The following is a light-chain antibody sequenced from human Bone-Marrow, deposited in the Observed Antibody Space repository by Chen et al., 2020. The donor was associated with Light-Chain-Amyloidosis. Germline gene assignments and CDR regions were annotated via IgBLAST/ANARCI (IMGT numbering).Light chain of an antibody. Sequence: SYVLTQPSSVSVAPGQTATIACGGNNIGSTSVHGYQQTPGQAPLLVVYVDSDRPSGIPERLSGSNSGNTATLTISRVEAGDEADYYCQVWDRSSDRPVFGGGTKLTVL. V-gene: IGLV3-21*02. J-gene: IGLJ3*02. CDR3: QVWDRSSDRPV. CDR1: NIGSTS. CDR2: VDS.